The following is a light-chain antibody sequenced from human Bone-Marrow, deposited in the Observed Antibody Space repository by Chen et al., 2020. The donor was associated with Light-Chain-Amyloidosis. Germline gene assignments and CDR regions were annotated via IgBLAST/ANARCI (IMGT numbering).Light chain of an antibody. CDR3: MQYTHWLHT. J-gene: IGKJ2*01. Sequence: DVVLTQSPLSLPVTLGQPSSISCRSPRSLMGSDGNALLSWFQQRPGQSPRRLIDKVSNRDSGVPDSFSGSGSGTDFTLRISRVEAEDVGVYYCMQYTHWLHTFGQGTKLEIK. V-gene: IGKV2-30*01. CDR2: KVS. CDR1: RSLMGSDGNAL.